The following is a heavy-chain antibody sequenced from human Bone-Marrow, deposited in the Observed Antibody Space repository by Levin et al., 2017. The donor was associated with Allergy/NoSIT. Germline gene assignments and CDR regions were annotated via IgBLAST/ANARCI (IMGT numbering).Heavy chain of an antibody. V-gene: IGHV3-20*04. D-gene: IGHD5-18*01. CDR3: ARRGYSYAPDAFDI. CDR1: GFTFDDYG. Sequence: PGGSLRLSCAASGFTFDDYGMSWVRQAPGKGLEWVSGINWNGGSTGYADSVKGRFTISRDNAKNSLYLQMNSLRAEDTALYYCARRGYSYAPDAFDIWGQGTMVTVSS. CDR2: INWNGGST. J-gene: IGHJ3*02.